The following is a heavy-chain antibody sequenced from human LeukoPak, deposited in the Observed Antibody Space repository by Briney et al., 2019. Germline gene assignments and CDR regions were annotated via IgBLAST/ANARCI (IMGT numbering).Heavy chain of an antibody. Sequence: SETLSLTCTVSGGSISSHYWSWLRQPPGKGLEWIGYIFYSGSTNYNPSLKSRVSISVDTSRNQFSLNLTSVTAADMAVYYCVRGKDFWGQGTLVTVSS. CDR2: IFYSGST. V-gene: IGHV4-59*11. CDR1: GGSISSHY. J-gene: IGHJ4*02. CDR3: VRGKDF.